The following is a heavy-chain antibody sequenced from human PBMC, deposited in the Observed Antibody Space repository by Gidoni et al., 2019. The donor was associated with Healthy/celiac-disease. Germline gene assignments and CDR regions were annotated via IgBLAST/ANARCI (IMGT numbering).Heavy chain of an antibody. J-gene: IGHJ5*02. CDR2: IYYSGST. Sequence: QVQLQESGPGLVKPSETRSLTYTVSGGDVSSCCYYWRWNQQPPGKGLEWIGYIYYSGSTNYNPSLKSRVTISVDTSKNQFSLKLSSVTAADTAVYYCARGRFETYYDFWSGYYTKLYWFDPWGQGTLVTVSS. D-gene: IGHD3-3*01. CDR1: GGDVSSCCYY. V-gene: IGHV4-61*01. CDR3: ARGRFETYYDFWSGYYTKLYWFDP.